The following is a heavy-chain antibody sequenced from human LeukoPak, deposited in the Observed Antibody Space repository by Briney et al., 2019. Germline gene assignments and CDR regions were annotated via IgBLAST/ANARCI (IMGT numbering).Heavy chain of an antibody. CDR2: ISSSSSYI. J-gene: IGHJ3*02. D-gene: IGHD3-22*01. CDR1: GFTFSSYW. CDR3: ARDLKRRVYYDSSGSDDAFDI. Sequence: GGSLRLSCAASGFTFSSYWMHWVRQAPGKGLEWVSSISSSSSYIYYADSVKGRFTISRDSAKNSLYLQMNSLRAEDTAVYYCARDLKRRVYYDSSGSDDAFDIWGQGTMVTVSS. V-gene: IGHV3-21*01.